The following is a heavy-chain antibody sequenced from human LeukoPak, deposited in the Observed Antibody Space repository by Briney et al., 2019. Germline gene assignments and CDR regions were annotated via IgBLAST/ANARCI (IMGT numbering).Heavy chain of an antibody. D-gene: IGHD2-15*01. CDR2: IIPIFGIA. Sequence: APSVTVSCTASGGTFSSYAISWVRQAPGQGLEWMGRIIPIFGIANYAQKFQGRVTITADKSTSTAYMELSSLRSEDTAVYYCASGYCSGGSCYSGAFDIWGQGTMVTVSS. J-gene: IGHJ3*02. CDR3: ASGYCSGGSCYSGAFDI. V-gene: IGHV1-69*04. CDR1: GGTFSSYA.